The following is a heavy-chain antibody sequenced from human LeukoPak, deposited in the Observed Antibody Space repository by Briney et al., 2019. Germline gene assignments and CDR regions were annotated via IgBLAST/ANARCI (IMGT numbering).Heavy chain of an antibody. V-gene: IGHV4-59*08. Sequence: SETLSLTCTVSGGSISSYYWSWIRQPPGKGLEWVGYIYYSGSTNYNHSLKSRVTTSVDTSKNQRSLKLSSVTAADTAVYYCARVIGYCSSTSCFGYFDYWGQGTLVTVSS. CDR2: IYYSGST. J-gene: IGHJ4*02. D-gene: IGHD2-2*01. CDR3: ARVIGYCSSTSCFGYFDY. CDR1: GGSISSYY.